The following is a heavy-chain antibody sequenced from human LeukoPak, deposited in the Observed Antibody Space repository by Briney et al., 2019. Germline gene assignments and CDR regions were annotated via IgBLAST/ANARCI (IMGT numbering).Heavy chain of an antibody. J-gene: IGHJ5*02. CDR3: ANSRGHGSGNL. CDR1: GFTFSNYA. Sequence: GGSLRLSCAASGFTFSNYAMSWVRQAPGKGLEWVSSINFRGGTTYYADSVKGRFTISRDNSKNTLYLQMNSLRAEDTAVYYCANSRGHGSGNLWGQGTLVTVSS. CDR2: INFRGGTT. V-gene: IGHV3-23*01. D-gene: IGHD3-10*01.